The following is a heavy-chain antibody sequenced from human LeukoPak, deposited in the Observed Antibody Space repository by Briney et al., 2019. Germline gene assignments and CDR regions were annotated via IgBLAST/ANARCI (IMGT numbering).Heavy chain of an antibody. J-gene: IGHJ3*02. CDR3: ARFQVAGTMSAFDI. CDR2: IYHSGST. Sequence: PSGTLSLTCAVSGGSISSSNWWSWVRQPPGKGLEWIGEIYHSGSTNYNPSLKSRVTISVDKSENQFSLKLSSVTAADTAVYYCARFQVAGTMSAFDIWGQGAMVTVSS. CDR1: GGSISSSNW. V-gene: IGHV4-4*02. D-gene: IGHD6-19*01.